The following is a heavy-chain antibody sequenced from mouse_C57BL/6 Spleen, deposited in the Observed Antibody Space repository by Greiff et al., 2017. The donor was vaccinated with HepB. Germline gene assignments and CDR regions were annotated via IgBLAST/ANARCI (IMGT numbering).Heavy chain of an antibody. J-gene: IGHJ3*01. CDR2: IDPSDSET. V-gene: IGHV1-52*01. D-gene: IGHD2-10*02. CDR3: ARGHALEGPWFAY. Sequence: QVQLKQPGAELVRPGSSVKLSCKASGYTFTSYWMHWVKQRPIQGLEWIGNIDPSDSETHYNQKFKDKATLTVDKSSSTAYMQLSSLTSEDSAVYYCARGHALEGPWFAYWGQGTLVTVSA. CDR1: GYTFTSYW.